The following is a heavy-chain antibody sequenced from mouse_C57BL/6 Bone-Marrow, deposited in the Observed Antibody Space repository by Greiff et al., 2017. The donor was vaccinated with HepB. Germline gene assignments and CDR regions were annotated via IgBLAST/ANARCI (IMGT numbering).Heavy chain of an antibody. V-gene: IGHV1-42*01. D-gene: IGHD1-1*01. Sequence: VQLQQSGPELVKPGASVKISCKASGYSFTGYYMNWVKQSPEKSLEWIGEINPSTGGTTYNQKFKAKATLTVDKSSSTAYKQLKSLTSEDSAVYYCARGDYYYDDWGQGTTLTVSS. CDR1: GYSFTGYY. CDR3: ARGDYYYDD. CDR2: INPSTGGT. J-gene: IGHJ2*01.